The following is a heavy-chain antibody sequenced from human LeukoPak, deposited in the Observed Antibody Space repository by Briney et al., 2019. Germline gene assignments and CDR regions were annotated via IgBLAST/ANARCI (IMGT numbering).Heavy chain of an antibody. D-gene: IGHD6-19*01. J-gene: IGHJ4*02. CDR3: ARIDAVAATPTSFDY. CDR2: IYYSGTT. CDR1: GGSISIFY. Sequence: SETLSLTCTVSGGSISIFYWSCIRQPPGKGLEWVGDIYYSGTTNYNPSLKSRVTISLDTSKNQFSLRLSSVTAADTAVYYCARIDAVAATPTSFDYWGQGTLVTVSS. V-gene: IGHV4-59*01.